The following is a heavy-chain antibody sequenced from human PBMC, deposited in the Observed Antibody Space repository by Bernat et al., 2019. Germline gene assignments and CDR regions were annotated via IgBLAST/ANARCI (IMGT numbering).Heavy chain of an antibody. CDR3: ARDESCSGGSGYYYYYMDV. Sequence: CLPAENTFSSYAISWVRQAPGQGLEWMGGIIPIFGTANYAQKFQGRVTITADESTSTAYMELSSLRSEDTAVYYCARDESCSGGSGYYYYYMDVWG. V-gene: IGHV1-69*01. J-gene: IGHJ6*03. CDR2: IIPIFGTA. D-gene: IGHD2-15*01. CDR1: ENTFSSYA.